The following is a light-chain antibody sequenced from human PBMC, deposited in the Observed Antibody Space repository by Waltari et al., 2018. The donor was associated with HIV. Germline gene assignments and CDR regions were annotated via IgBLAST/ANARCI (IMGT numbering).Light chain of an antibody. CDR3: QSADSSGTYVV. CDR2: KDS. CDR1: ALPKKY. Sequence: SYKLTQPPPVSVSPGQTAMTTCPGDALPKKYSYWFQQKPGQAPVVVIYKDSERPSGIPERFSGSSSGTAATLTISGVQAEDEADYYCQSADSSGTYVVFGGGTKLTVL. V-gene: IGLV3-25*03. J-gene: IGLJ2*01.